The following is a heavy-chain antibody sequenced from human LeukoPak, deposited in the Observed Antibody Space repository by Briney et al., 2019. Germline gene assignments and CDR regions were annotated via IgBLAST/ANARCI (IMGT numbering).Heavy chain of an antibody. D-gene: IGHD3-9*01. Sequence: SETLSLTCTVSGGSISSYYWSWIRQSPGKGLEWIGYIDYSGSTIYNPSLKSRVTISVDTSKNQFSLKLSSVTAADTAVYYCARAQGHILTGYDYWGQGTLVTVSS. CDR3: ARAQGHILTGYDY. CDR2: IDYSGST. CDR1: GGSISSYY. V-gene: IGHV4-59*01. J-gene: IGHJ4*02.